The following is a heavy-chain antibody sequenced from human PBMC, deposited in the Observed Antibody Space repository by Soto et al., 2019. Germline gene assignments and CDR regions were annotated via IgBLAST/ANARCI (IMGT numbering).Heavy chain of an antibody. CDR3: ARSILAVAGGYYYYYYMDV. D-gene: IGHD6-19*01. V-gene: IGHV4-59*01. J-gene: IGHJ6*03. Sequence: SETLSLTCTVSGGSISSYYWSWIRQPPGKGLEWIGYIYYSGSTNYNPSLKSRVTISVDTSKNQFSLKLSSVTAADTAVYYCARSILAVAGGYYYYYYMDVWGKGTTVTVSS. CDR1: GGSISSYY. CDR2: IYYSGST.